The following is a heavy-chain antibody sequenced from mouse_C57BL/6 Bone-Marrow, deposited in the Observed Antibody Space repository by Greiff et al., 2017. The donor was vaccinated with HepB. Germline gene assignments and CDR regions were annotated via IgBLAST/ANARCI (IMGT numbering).Heavy chain of an antibody. J-gene: IGHJ2*01. CDR2: INPYNGGT. V-gene: IGHV1-19*01. Sequence: EVKLMESGPVLVKPGASVKMSCKASGYTFTDYYMNWVKQSHGKSLEWIGVINPYNGGTSYNQKFKGKATLTVDKSSSTAYMELNSLTSEDSAVYYCARNPLGYWGQGTTLTVSS. CDR1: GYTFTDYY. CDR3: ARNPLGY. D-gene: IGHD4-1*01.